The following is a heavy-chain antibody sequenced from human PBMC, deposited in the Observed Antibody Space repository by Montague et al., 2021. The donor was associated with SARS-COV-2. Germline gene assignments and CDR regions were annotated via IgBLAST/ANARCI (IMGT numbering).Heavy chain of an antibody. J-gene: IGHJ4*02. CDR1: GGSISNSNYY. CDR2: SYYTGSA. Sequence: TLSLTCTVSGGSISNSNYYWSWVRQPPGKGLEWIGYSYYTGSAYYNPSLKSRVTISVDTSRNQLSLTLTSVTAADTAVYYCTRYVDGISTGKYYFDSWGQGTLVTVSS. CDR3: TRYVDGISTGKYYFDS. D-gene: IGHD3-9*01. V-gene: IGHV4-30-4*08.